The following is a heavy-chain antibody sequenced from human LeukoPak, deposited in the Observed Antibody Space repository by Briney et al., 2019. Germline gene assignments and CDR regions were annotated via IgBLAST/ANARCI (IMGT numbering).Heavy chain of an antibody. CDR3: ARVGIVGATNAFDI. J-gene: IGHJ3*02. D-gene: IGHD1-26*01. Sequence: GGSLRLSCAASGFTFSGYSMNWVRQAPGKGLEWVSYISSSSSTIYYADSVKGRFTISRDNAKNSLYLQMNSLRAGDTAVYYCARVGIVGATNAFDIWGQGTMVTVSS. CDR1: GFTFSGYS. CDR2: ISSSSSTI. V-gene: IGHV3-48*01.